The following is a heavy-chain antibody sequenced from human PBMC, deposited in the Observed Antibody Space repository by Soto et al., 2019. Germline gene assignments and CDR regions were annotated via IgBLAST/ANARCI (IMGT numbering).Heavy chain of an antibody. D-gene: IGHD4-17*01. CDR1: GFTFSTYA. CDR2: ISAGGGST. V-gene: IGHV3-23*01. Sequence: GGSLRLSCAASGFTFSTYAMSWVRQAPGKGLEWASAISAGGGSTYYADSVKGRFTISRDNSINTLYLQMDSLSTEDTAVYYCAHPRGYGVFDAYDIWGQGAMGTVSS. J-gene: IGHJ3*02. CDR3: AHPRGYGVFDAYDI.